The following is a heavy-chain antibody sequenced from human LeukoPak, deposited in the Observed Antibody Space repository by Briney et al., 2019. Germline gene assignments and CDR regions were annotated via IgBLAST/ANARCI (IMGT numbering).Heavy chain of an antibody. CDR1: GGTFSSYA. CDR3: ASGPIYCSGGSCHQYYFDY. D-gene: IGHD2-15*01. J-gene: IGHJ4*02. CDR2: IIPIFGTA. Sequence: GASVKVSFKASGGTFSSYAISWVRQAPGQGLEWMGGIIPIFGTANYAQKFQGRVTITADESTSTAYMELSSLRSEDTAVYYCASGPIYCSGGSCHQYYFDYWGREPWSPSPQ. V-gene: IGHV1-69*13.